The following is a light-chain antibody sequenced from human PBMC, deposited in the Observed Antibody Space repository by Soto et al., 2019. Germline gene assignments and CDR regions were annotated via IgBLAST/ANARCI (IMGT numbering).Light chain of an antibody. CDR3: HQRQYWPPIT. J-gene: IGKJ5*01. CDR1: QSVSSN. Sequence: EIVLTQSPSTLSVSPGERATLSWRASQSVSSNLAWHQQRPGQAPRLLIYGASTRATGIPARFSGSGSATDFTPTISSLEPEDFAVYYCHQRQYWPPITFGQGTRLEIK. CDR2: GAS. V-gene: IGKV3-11*01.